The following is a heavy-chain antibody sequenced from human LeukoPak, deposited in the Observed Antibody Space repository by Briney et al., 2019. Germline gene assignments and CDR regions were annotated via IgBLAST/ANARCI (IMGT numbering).Heavy chain of an antibody. Sequence: SETLPLTCSVSGSSISSSSDYWGWLRQPPGKGLEWIGSIYYSGRTYYNLSLKRRVSMSVDTSKNQFSLKLRSVTAADTAVYYCAICRKFYSDSSGYCNYFDYWGQGTLVTVSS. CDR2: IYYSGRT. D-gene: IGHD3-22*01. V-gene: IGHV4-39*01. J-gene: IGHJ4*02. CDR3: AICRKFYSDSSGYCNYFDY. CDR1: GSSISSSSDY.